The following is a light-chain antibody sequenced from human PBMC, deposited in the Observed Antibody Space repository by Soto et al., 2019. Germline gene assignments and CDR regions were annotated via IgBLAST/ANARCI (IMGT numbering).Light chain of an antibody. CDR3: QQYNNWPPQLT. J-gene: IGKJ3*01. V-gene: IGKV3D-15*01. CDR2: GAS. Sequence: EIVMTQSPATLSVSPGERATLSCRASQSVSSNLAWYQQKPGQAPRLLIYGASTRDTGIPARFSGSGSGTEFTLTISSLQSEDFAVYHCQQYNNWPPQLTFGPGTKVDIK. CDR1: QSVSSN.